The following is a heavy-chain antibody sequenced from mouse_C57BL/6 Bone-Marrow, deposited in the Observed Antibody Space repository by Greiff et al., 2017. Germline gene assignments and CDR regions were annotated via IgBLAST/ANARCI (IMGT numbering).Heavy chain of an antibody. J-gene: IGHJ2*01. Sequence: QVQLQQPGAELVKPGASVKMSCKASGYTFTSYCINWVKQRPGQGLEWIGDIYPGSGSTDYNEKFKSKATLTVDTSSSTAYMQLSSLTSEDSAVYYWARGGGFRVDCWGQGTTLTASS. CDR2: IYPGSGST. V-gene: IGHV1-55*01. CDR1: GYTFTSYC. CDR3: ARGGGFRVDC.